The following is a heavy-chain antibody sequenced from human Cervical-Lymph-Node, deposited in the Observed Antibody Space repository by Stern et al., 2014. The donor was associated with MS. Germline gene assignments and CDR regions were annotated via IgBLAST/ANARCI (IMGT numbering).Heavy chain of an antibody. CDR3: TRDRGIMGTTTGDY. J-gene: IGHJ4*02. D-gene: IGHD1-26*01. CDR2: ISVYNGNI. CDR1: GFTFSNYG. Sequence: QVQLVESGAEVKKPGASVKVSCKASGFTFSNYGLSWARQAPGQGLEWMGWISVYNGNIDFAQKFQGRLTMTTDTSTSTVYMELRSLRSDDTAVYYCTRDRGIMGTTTGDYWGQGTLVSVSS. V-gene: IGHV1-18*01.